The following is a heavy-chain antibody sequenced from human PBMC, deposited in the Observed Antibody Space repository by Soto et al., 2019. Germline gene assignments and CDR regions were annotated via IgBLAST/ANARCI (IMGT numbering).Heavy chain of an antibody. D-gene: IGHD6-19*01. V-gene: IGHV4-39*07. CDR3: ARRGSSGKNWFDP. J-gene: IGHJ5*02. CDR1: GGSISSSSCY. CDR2: LYYSGST. Sequence: PSEALSVTCSVSGGSISSSSCYWGWIRQPPGKGLEWIGSLYYSGSTYYNPSLKSRVTISVDTSKNQFSLKLSSVTAADTAVYYCARRGSSGKNWFDPWGQGTLVTVSS.